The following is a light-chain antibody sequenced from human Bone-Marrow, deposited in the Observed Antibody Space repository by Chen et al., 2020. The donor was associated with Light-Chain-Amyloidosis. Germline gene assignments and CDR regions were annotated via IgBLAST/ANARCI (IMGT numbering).Light chain of an antibody. CDR3: SAFTVSSTLV. V-gene: IGLV2-18*02. Sequence: QSALTQSPSVSGSPGQSVTISCTGTRSDVDGYNRVSWYHQPPGTAPKVIIFEVSNRPSGVPDRFSGSKSGNTASLTISGLQAEDEGDYFCSAFTVSSTLVFGTGTRVTVV. CDR2: EVS. J-gene: IGLJ1*01. CDR1: RSDVDGYNR.